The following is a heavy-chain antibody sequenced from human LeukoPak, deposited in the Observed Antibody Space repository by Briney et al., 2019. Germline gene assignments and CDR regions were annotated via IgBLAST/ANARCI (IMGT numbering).Heavy chain of an antibody. Sequence: PSQTLSLTCAISGHIVSSNSAAWNWIRQSPSRGLEWLGRTYYRSKWYNDYAVSVKSRIIINPDISKNQFSLQLNSVTPEDTAMYYCARVLAAAGTFDFWGRGSLVTVSS. CDR1: GHIVSSNSAA. CDR3: ARVLAAAGTFDF. CDR2: TYYRSKWYN. J-gene: IGHJ4*02. V-gene: IGHV6-1*01. D-gene: IGHD6-13*01.